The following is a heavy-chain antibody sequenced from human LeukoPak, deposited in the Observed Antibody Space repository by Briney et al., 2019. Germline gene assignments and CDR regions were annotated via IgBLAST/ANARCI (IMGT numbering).Heavy chain of an antibody. D-gene: IGHD2-2*01. CDR3: ARIYCSSTSCYGTHDAFDI. CDR2: INAGNGNT. CDR1: GYTFTSYA. Sequence: ASVKVSCMASGYTFTSYAMHWVRQAPGQRLEWMGWINAGNGNTKYSQKFQGRVTITRDTSASTAYMELSSLRSEDTAVYYCARIYCSSTSCYGTHDAFDIWGQGTMVTVSS. V-gene: IGHV1-3*01. J-gene: IGHJ3*02.